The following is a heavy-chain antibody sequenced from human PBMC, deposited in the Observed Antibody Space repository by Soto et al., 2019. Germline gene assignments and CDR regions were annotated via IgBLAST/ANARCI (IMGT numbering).Heavy chain of an antibody. CDR2: IIPIFGTA. CDR3: ARTYDFWSGYYWAYFDY. D-gene: IGHD3-3*01. V-gene: IGHV1-69*13. CDR1: GGTFSSYA. Sequence: GASVKVSCKASGGTFSSYAISWVRQAPGQGLEWMGGIIPIFGTANYAQKFQGRVTITADESTSTAYMELSSLRSEDTAVYYCARTYDFWSGYYWAYFDYWGQGTLVTVSS. J-gene: IGHJ4*02.